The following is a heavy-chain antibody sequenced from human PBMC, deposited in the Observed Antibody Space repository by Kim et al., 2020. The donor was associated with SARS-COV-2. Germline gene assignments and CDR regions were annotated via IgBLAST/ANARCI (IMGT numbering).Heavy chain of an antibody. J-gene: IGHJ4*02. Sequence: GGSLRLSCAASGFTFSSYAMHWVRQAPGKGLEWVAVISYDGSNKYYADSVKGRFTISRDNSKNTLYLQMNSLRAEDTAVYYCAREVGIAANYYFDYWGQGTLVTVSS. CDR3: AREVGIAANYYFDY. D-gene: IGHD6-13*01. CDR1: GFTFSSYA. V-gene: IGHV3-30*04. CDR2: ISYDGSNK.